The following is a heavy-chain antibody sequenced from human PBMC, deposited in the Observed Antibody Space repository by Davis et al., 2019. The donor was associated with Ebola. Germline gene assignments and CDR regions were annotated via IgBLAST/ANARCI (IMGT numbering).Heavy chain of an antibody. D-gene: IGHD2-15*01. V-gene: IGHV3-48*01. J-gene: IGHJ4*02. CDR1: GFTFSSYS. Sequence: PGGSLRLSCAASGFTFSSYSMNWVRQAPGKGLEWVSYISSSSSTIYYADSVKGRFTISRDNAKNSLYLQMNSLRSEDTAVYYCARGPRRDIVVVVAAHYFDYWGQGTLVTVSS. CDR2: ISSSSSTI. CDR3: ARGPRRDIVVVVAAHYFDY.